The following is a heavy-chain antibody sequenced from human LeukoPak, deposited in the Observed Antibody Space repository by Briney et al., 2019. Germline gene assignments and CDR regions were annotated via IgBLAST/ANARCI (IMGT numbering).Heavy chain of an antibody. Sequence: PGGSLRLSCAASGFTFSSYATHWVRQAPGKGLEWVAVISYDGSNKYYADSVKGRFTISRDNSKNTLYLQMNSLRAEDTAVYYCARDRGPDCSSTSCYGAHYYYYGMDVWGQGTTVTVSS. V-gene: IGHV3-30-3*01. CDR1: GFTFSSYA. J-gene: IGHJ6*02. CDR2: ISYDGSNK. CDR3: ARDRGPDCSSTSCYGAHYYYYGMDV. D-gene: IGHD2-2*01.